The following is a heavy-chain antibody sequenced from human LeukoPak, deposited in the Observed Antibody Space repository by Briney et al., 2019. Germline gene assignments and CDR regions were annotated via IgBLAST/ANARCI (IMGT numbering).Heavy chain of an antibody. CDR1: GLRLSISW. Sequence: GGSLRLSCAGSGLRLSISWMHWVRQAPGKGLEWVAVISFHGSDKYYADSVKGRFTISRDNSKNTLYLQMNSLRAEDTAVYYCATSGPYYDFWSGYFDYWGQGTLVTVSS. CDR3: ATSGPYYDFWSGYFDY. V-gene: IGHV3-30*03. CDR2: ISFHGSDK. D-gene: IGHD3-3*01. J-gene: IGHJ4*02.